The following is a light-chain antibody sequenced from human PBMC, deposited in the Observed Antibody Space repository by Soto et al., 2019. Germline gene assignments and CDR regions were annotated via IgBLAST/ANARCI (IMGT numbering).Light chain of an antibody. V-gene: IGKV1-39*01. CDR3: QQSYITPIT. CDR1: QSITKS. CDR2: AAS. J-gene: IGKJ5*01. Sequence: DIQMTQSPSSLSASLVDTIIVTCRANQSITKSLNWYQKKPGAAPRLLIRAASGLHSGVPSRFSGSGSGTDFTLTISSLEPDDLATYYCQQSYITPITFGQGTRLEI.